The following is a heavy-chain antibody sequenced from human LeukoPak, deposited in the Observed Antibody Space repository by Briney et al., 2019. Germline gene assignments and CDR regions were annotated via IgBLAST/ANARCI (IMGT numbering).Heavy chain of an antibody. CDR3: VRDPDALDF. V-gene: IGHV3-48*02. CDR1: GFTFSSYS. J-gene: IGHJ4*02. Sequence: GGSLRLSCAASGFTFSSYSMNWVRQAPGKGLEWVSYIRSSGSPIYYADSVRGRFTISRDNAKNSLYLQMNSMRDEDTAVYYCVRDPDALDFWGQGTPVTVSS. CDR2: IRSSGSPI.